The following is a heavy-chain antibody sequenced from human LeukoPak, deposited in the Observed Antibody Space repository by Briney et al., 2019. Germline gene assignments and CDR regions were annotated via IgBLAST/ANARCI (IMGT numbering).Heavy chain of an antibody. CDR2: IYHSGST. V-gene: IGHV4-38-2*02. J-gene: IGHJ4*02. CDR3: ARGSGYNFKFDY. D-gene: IGHD5-12*01. CDR1: GYSISSGYY. Sequence: SETLSLTCTVSGYSISSGYYWGWIRQPPGKGLEWIGSIYHSGSTYYNPSLKSRVTISVDTSKNQFSLKLSPVTAADTAVYYCARGSGYNFKFDYWGQGTLVTVSS.